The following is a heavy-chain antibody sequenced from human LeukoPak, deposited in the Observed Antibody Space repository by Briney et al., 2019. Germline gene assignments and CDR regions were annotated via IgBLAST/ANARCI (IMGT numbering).Heavy chain of an antibody. Sequence: SETLSLTCTVSGGSISSSSYYWGWIRQPPGRDLEWIGSIYSSGNTYYNPSLESRVTISVDTSKNQLSLKLTSATAADTSVYYCARHSGLRSPFDPWGQGTLVTVSS. CDR1: GGSISSSSYY. CDR2: IYSSGNT. CDR3: ARHSGLRSPFDP. V-gene: IGHV4-39*01. J-gene: IGHJ5*02. D-gene: IGHD3-3*01.